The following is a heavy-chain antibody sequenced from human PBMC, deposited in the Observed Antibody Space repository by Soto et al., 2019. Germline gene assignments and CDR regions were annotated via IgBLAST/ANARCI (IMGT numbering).Heavy chain of an antibody. Sequence: QVQLVQPGAAVRKPGASVKVSCKASGGTFTNYAITWGRQSPRQVLERMGGIVPLRGTTNYAKKLRAGVMLSADESTGTAHSQLATLPSADTAVHYCACGVGSRIGSSGWPNYALELRCQGTIVSVPS. CDR3: ACGVGSRIGSSGWPNYALEL. CDR2: IVPLRGTT. J-gene: IGHJ3*01. D-gene: IGHD6-19*01. V-gene: IGHV1-69*01. CDR1: GGTFTNYA.